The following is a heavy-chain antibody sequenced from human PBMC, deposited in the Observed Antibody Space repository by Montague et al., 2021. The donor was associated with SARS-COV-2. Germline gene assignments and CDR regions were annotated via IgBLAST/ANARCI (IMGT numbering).Heavy chain of an antibody. Sequence: SLSLSCATSGFIFSAYNMTWVRQAPGKGLEWVSSITSTGEYIYYSDSMKGRFTMSRDNANNSLFLQLKSLRVEDTAVYYCVRDLDGDYRVFEYWGQGTLVTVSS. V-gene: IGHV3-21*01. CDR2: ITSTGEYI. D-gene: IGHD3-3*01. CDR3: VRDLDGDYRVFEY. J-gene: IGHJ4*02. CDR1: GFIFSAYN.